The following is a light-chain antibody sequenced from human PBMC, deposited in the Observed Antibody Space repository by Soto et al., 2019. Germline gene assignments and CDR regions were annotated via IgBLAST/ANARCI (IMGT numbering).Light chain of an antibody. CDR2: GAS. CDR3: QQYNDWPRT. V-gene: IGKV3-15*01. Sequence: ETVISQSPATFSVSPEERATLSCRASQSVSSNLAWYQQKPGQAPRLLIYGASTRATGIPARFSGSGSGTEFTLTISSLQSEDFAVYYCQQYNDWPRTFGQGTKVDIK. J-gene: IGKJ1*01. CDR1: QSVSSN.